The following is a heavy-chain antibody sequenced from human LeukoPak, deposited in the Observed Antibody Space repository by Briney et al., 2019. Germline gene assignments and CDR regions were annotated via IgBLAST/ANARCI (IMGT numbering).Heavy chain of an antibody. D-gene: IGHD3-3*01. CDR1: GGSISSYY. CDR3: ARGSGRTYYYYYYMDV. V-gene: IGHV4-4*07. Sequence: SETLSLTCTVSGGSISSYYWSWIRQPAGKGLEWIGRIYASGSTNYNPSLKSRVTISVDKSKNQFSLKLSSVTAADTAVYYCARGSGRTYYYYYYMDVWGKGTTVTVSS. CDR2: IYASGST. J-gene: IGHJ6*03.